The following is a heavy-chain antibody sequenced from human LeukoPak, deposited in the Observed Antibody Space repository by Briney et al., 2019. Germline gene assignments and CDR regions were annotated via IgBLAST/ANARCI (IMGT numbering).Heavy chain of an antibody. D-gene: IGHD3-10*01. V-gene: IGHV5-51*01. CDR1: GYSFTDYW. CDR3: ARHGRGSRSPNAFDI. Sequence: GESLKISCKGSGYSFTDYWIGWVRQMPGEGLQWMGIIYPDDSDIRYSPSFQGQVTISADKSIITAYLQWSSLKASNTAMYYCARHGRGSRSPNAFDIWGQGTMVSVSS. J-gene: IGHJ3*02. CDR2: IYPDDSDI.